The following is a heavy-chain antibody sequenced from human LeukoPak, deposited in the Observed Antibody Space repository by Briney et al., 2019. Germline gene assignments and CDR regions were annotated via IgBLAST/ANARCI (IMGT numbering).Heavy chain of an antibody. Sequence: GESLKISCKSSGYSFTSYWIGWVRQMPGKGLEWMGTIYPGDSDTRYSPSFQGQVTISADKSISTAYLQWSSLKASDTAMYYCARQDCSGGSCYLDAFDIWGQGTMVTVSS. CDR2: IYPGDSDT. CDR3: ARQDCSGGSCYLDAFDI. CDR1: GYSFTSYW. V-gene: IGHV5-51*01. J-gene: IGHJ3*02. D-gene: IGHD2-15*01.